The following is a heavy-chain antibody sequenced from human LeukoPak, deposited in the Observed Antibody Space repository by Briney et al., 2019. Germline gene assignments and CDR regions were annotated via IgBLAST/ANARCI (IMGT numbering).Heavy chain of an antibody. J-gene: IGHJ4*02. CDR2: IYHSGST. D-gene: IGHD4-23*01. V-gene: IGHV4-38-2*02. Sequence: PSETLSLTCTVSGYSISSGYYWGWIRQPPGKGLECIGSIYHSGSTYYNPSLKSRVTISVDTSKNQFSLNLSSVTAADTAMYYCARAVGTSRNFFDYWGQGTLVTVSS. CDR3: ARAVGTSRNFFDY. CDR1: GYSISSGYY.